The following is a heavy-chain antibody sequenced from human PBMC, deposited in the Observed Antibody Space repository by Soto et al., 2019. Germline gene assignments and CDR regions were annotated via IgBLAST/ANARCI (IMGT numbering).Heavy chain of an antibody. Sequence: EVQLVESGGGLVQPGGSLRLSCAASGFTFSSYWMHWVRQAPGKGLVWVSRINSDGSSTTYVDSVKGRFTISRDNAKNTLYLQMNSLRAEDTAVYYCARDFGTGDYRYFQHWGQGTLVTVSS. V-gene: IGHV3-74*01. CDR1: GFTFSSYW. J-gene: IGHJ1*01. D-gene: IGHD4-17*01. CDR3: ARDFGTGDYRYFQH. CDR2: INSDGSST.